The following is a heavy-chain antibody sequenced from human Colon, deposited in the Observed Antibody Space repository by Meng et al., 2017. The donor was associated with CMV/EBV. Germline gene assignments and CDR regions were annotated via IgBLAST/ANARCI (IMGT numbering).Heavy chain of an antibody. CDR3: ARELDSSGWYGGEDY. J-gene: IGHJ4*02. CDR1: GYTCTSYA. Sequence: SGYTCTSYAMNWVRQAPGQGLEWMGWINTNTGNPTYAQGFTGRFVFSLDTSVSTAYLQISSLKAEDTAVYYCARELDSSGWYGGEDYWGQGTLVTVSS. V-gene: IGHV7-4-1*02. D-gene: IGHD6-19*01. CDR2: INTNTGNP.